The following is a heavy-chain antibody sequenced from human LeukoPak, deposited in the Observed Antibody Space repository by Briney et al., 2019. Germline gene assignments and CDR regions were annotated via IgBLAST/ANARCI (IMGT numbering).Heavy chain of an antibody. CDR2: FYHSGST. CDR1: GGSFNSYY. D-gene: IGHD5-18*01. CDR3: ARGVHSYGYWAY. V-gene: IGHV4-34*01. J-gene: IGHJ4*02. Sequence: KPSETLSLTCAVYGGSFNSYYWSWVRQPPGRGLEWIGEFYHSGSTNYNPSLQSRVTISVDKSKNQFSLKLSSVTAADTALYYCARGVHSYGYWAYWGQGTLVTVSS.